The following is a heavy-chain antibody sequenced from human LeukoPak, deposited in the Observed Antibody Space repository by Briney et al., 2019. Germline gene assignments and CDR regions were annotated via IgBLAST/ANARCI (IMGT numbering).Heavy chain of an antibody. Sequence: SKTLSLTCTVSGGSISSSSYYWGWLRQPPGKGLEWLGSIYYSGNTYYNASLKSQVSISIDTSKNQFSLKLTSVTAADTAVYYCARQTGSGLFILPGGQGTLVTVSS. CDR2: IYYSGNT. J-gene: IGHJ4*02. D-gene: IGHD3/OR15-3a*01. CDR1: GGSISSSSYY. V-gene: IGHV4-39*01. CDR3: ARQTGSGLFILP.